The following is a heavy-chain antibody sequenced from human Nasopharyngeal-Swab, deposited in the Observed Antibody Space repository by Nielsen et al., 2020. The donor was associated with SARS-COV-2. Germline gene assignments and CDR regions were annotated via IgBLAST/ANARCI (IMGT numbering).Heavy chain of an antibody. J-gene: IGHJ6*02. CDR1: GFTFSSYA. CDR2: ISWNSGSI. Sequence: GGSLRLSCAASGFTFSSYAMHWVRQAPGKGLEWVSGISWNSGSIGYADSVKGRFTISRDNAKNSLYLQMNSLRAEDTALYYCAKEDYYYGMDVWGQGTTVTVSS. V-gene: IGHV3-9*01. CDR3: AKEDYYYGMDV.